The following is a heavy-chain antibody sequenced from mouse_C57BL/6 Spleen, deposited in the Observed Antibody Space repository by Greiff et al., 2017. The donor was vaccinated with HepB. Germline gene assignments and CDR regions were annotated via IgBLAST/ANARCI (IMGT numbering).Heavy chain of an antibody. CDR2: IYPGDGYT. CDR1: GYAFSSYW. D-gene: IGHD3-2*02. CDR3: ARDSSRCYYYAMDY. Sequence: QVQLRQSGPELVKPGASVKISCKASGYAFSSYWMNWVKQRPGQGLEWIGRIYPGDGYTNYNEKFKGKATLTADKSSSTAYMQLSSLTSEDSAVYCCARDSSRCYYYAMDYWGQGTSVTVSS. V-gene: IGHV1-82*01. J-gene: IGHJ4*01.